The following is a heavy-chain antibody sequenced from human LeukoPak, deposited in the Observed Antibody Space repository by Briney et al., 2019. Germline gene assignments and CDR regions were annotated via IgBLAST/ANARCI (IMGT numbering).Heavy chain of an antibody. J-gene: IGHJ4*02. CDR1: EYTFTDYY. CDR3: ARVDRRGTYYFDY. V-gene: IGHV1-2*02. CDR2: INPNNGGT. D-gene: IGHD3/OR15-3a*01. Sequence: ASVKVSCKAPEYTFTDYYVHWVRQAPGQGLEWMGWINPNNGGTKYAQKFQGRVTMTRDTSISTASMELSRLRSDDTAVYYCARVDRRGTYYFDYWGQGTLVTVSS.